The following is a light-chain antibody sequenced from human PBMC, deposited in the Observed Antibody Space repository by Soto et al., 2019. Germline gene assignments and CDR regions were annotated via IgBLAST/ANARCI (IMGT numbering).Light chain of an antibody. V-gene: IGLV2-8*01. J-gene: IGLJ1*01. CDR2: DVS. Sequence: SDLPQPASVSGSPGQSITISCTGTSSDVGGYNYVSWYQQHPGKAPKLMIYDVSKRPSGVPDRFSGSKSGNTASLTVSGLQADDEADYYCSSYAGTHVVFGTGTKVTVL. CDR1: SSDVGGYNY. CDR3: SSYAGTHVV.